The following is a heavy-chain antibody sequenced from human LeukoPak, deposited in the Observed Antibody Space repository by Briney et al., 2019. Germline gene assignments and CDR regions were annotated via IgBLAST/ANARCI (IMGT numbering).Heavy chain of an antibody. Sequence: NPSETLSLTCTVSGGSLSLYHWNWIRQPAGKGLEWIGRIFTSGITNHNPSLKSRVTMLVDTSKSQFSLNLSSVTAADTAVYYCARESSGTYYNPLGYMDVWGKGTTVTVSS. D-gene: IGHD3-10*01. J-gene: IGHJ6*03. CDR3: ARESSGTYYNPLGYMDV. CDR1: GGSLSLYH. CDR2: IFTSGIT. V-gene: IGHV4-4*07.